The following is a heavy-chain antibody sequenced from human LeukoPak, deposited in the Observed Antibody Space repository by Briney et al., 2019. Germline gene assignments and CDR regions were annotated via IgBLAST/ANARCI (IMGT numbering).Heavy chain of an antibody. CDR2: IIPIFGTA. CDR1: GGTFSSYA. J-gene: IGHJ6*03. CDR3: ARGGGDYYYYYYMDV. Sequence: ASVKVSCKASGGTFSSYAISWVRQAPGQGLEWMGGIIPIFGTANYAQKFQSRVTITADESTSTAYMELSSLRSEDTAVYYCARGGGDYYYYYYMDVWGKGTTVTVSS. V-gene: IGHV1-69*13. D-gene: IGHD4-17*01.